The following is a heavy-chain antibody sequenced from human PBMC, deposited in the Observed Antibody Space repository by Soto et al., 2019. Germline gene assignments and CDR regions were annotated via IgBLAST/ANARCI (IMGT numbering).Heavy chain of an antibody. CDR1: GFTVSNAW. D-gene: IGHD5-12*01. V-gene: IGHV3-15*01. Sequence: GGSLRLSCAASGFTVSNAWMSWVRQAPGKGLEWVGRIKSKTDGGITDYAAPVKGRFTISRDDSKNTLYLQMNSLKTEATAVYYCTEMATTNFDYWGQGTLVTVSP. J-gene: IGHJ4*02. CDR3: TEMATTNFDY. CDR2: IKSKTDGGIT.